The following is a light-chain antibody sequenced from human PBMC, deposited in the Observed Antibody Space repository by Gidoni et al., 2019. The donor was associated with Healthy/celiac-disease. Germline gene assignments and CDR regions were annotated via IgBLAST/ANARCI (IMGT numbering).Light chain of an antibody. CDR1: QSISSY. CDR2: AAS. Sequence: DIQMTQSPSSLSASVGDRVTITCRASQSISSYLNWYQQKPGKAPKLLIYAASRLQSGVPSRFSGSGSGTDFTLTISSLQPEDFATDYCQQSYSTLQWTFGQGTKVEIK. J-gene: IGKJ1*01. V-gene: IGKV1-39*01. CDR3: QQSYSTLQWT.